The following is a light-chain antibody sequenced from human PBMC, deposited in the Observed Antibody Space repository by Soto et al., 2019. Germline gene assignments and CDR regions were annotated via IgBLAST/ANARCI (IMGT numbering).Light chain of an antibody. V-gene: IGKV3D-20*01. Sequence: EIVLPQSPATLSFSPGERATLSCGAIKSVSSSYLAWYQQKPGLAPRLPIYDASSKGTGIPDRFSGSGSGTYFTLTSSRLDPEDFAVYYCQQYGSSPPSFGGGTKVEIK. CDR2: DAS. CDR1: KSVSSSY. J-gene: IGKJ4*01. CDR3: QQYGSSPPS.